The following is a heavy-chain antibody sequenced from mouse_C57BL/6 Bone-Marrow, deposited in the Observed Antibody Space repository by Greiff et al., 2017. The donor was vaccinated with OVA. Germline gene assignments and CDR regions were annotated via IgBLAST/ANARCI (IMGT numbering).Heavy chain of an antibody. CDR2: INPGSGGT. V-gene: IGHV1-54*01. CDR1: GYAFTNYL. D-gene: IGHD3-2*02. J-gene: IGHJ3*01. CDR3: AMTAQATWFAY. Sequence: LVESGAELVRPGTSVKVSCKASGYAFTNYLIEWVKQRPGQGLEWIGVINPGSGGTNYNEKFKGKATLTADKSSSTAYMQLSSLTSEDSAVYFCAMTAQATWFAYWGQGTLVTVSA.